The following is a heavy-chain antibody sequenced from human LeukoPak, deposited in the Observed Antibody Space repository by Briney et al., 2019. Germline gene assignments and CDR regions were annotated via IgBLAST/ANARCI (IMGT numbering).Heavy chain of an antibody. CDR2: INHSGST. Sequence: SGTLSLTCTVSGGSISSSSYYWGWIRQPPGKGLEWIGEINHSGSTNYNPSLKSRVTISVDTSKNQFSLKLSSVTAADTAVYYCARGGPYDYGGNSVDYWGQGTLVTVSS. CDR1: GGSISSSSYY. V-gene: IGHV4-39*07. J-gene: IGHJ4*02. D-gene: IGHD4-23*01. CDR3: ARGGPYDYGGNSVDY.